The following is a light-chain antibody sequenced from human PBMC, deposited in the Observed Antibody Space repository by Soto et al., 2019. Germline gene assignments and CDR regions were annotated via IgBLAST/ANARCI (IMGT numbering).Light chain of an antibody. V-gene: IGKV1-39*01. CDR1: QDINVY. Sequence: DIQLTPSPSSVSASIVDTVTITFLASQDINVYLNWYQQKPGEVPKLLIYSASTLHSGVPSRFTGSGSETDFTLTIRSLQPEDFATYYCQHGYVAPYSFGQGTKVDIK. CDR2: SAS. J-gene: IGKJ2*03. CDR3: QHGYVAPYS.